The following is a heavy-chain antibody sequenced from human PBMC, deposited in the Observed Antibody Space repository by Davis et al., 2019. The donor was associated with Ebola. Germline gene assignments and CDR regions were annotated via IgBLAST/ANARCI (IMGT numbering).Heavy chain of an antibody. J-gene: IGHJ6*02. V-gene: IGHV1-69*13. CDR3: ARDQWLVDYYYYGMDV. CDR2: IIPIFGTA. D-gene: IGHD6-19*01. Sequence: SVKVSCKASGGTFSTYPIIWVRQAPGQGLEWMGGIIPIFGTANYAQKFQGRVTITADESTSTAYMELSSLRSEDTAVYYCARDQWLVDYYYYGMDVWGQGTTVTVSS. CDR1: GGTFSTYP.